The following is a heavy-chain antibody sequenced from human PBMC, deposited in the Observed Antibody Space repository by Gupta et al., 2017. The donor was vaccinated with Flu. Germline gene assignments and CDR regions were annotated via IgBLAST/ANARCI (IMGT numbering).Heavy chain of an antibody. Sequence: FSTYSMNWVRQAPGKGLEWVSSISDRSKYINYADSVKGRFTISRDNARNSLYLQMNSLRAEDTAVYYCARLREGGTGFIEYWGQGTLVTVSS. D-gene: IGHD1-7*01. CDR3: ARLREGGTGFIEY. V-gene: IGHV3-21*01. CDR1: FSTYS. CDR2: ISDRSKYI. J-gene: IGHJ4*02.